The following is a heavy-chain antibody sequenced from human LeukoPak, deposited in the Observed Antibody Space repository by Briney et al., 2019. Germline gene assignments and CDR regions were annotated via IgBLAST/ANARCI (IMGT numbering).Heavy chain of an antibody. Sequence: GGSLRLSCAASGFTFSSYWMHWVRQAPGKGLVWVSRINSDGSSTSYADSVKGRFTISRDNAKNTLYLQMNSLRAEDTAVYYCATAHSSSWYGNYYYMDVWGKGTTVTIPS. CDR2: INSDGSST. V-gene: IGHV3-74*01. D-gene: IGHD6-13*01. CDR1: GFTFSSYW. CDR3: ATAHSSSWYGNYYYMDV. J-gene: IGHJ6*03.